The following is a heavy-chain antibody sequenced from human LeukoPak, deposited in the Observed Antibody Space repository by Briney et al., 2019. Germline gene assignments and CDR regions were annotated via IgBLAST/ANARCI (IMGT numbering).Heavy chain of an antibody. CDR1: GSTFTGGY. CDR3: ARDGTGGYNLVEY. V-gene: IGHV1-2*02. CDR2: INPNSGGT. Sequence: ASVKVSCKASGSTFTGGYMRWVREAPGQGLEWMGWINPNSGGTNYAQKFQGRVTMTRDTSISAVYMELSRLRSDDTAVYYCARDGTGGYNLVEYWGQGTLVTVSS. D-gene: IGHD5-24*01. J-gene: IGHJ4*02.